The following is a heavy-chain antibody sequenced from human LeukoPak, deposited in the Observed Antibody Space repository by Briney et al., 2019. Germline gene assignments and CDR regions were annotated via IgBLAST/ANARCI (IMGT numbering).Heavy chain of an antibody. CDR3: ARDSSSFDY. Sequence: ASVKASCKASGYTFIGYYMHWVRQAPGQGLEWMGRINPNSGGTNYAQKFQGRVTMTRDTSISTAYMELSRLRSDDAAMYYCARDSSSFDYWGQGTLVTVSS. V-gene: IGHV1-2*06. J-gene: IGHJ4*02. CDR2: INPNSGGT. CDR1: GYTFIGYY. D-gene: IGHD2-2*01.